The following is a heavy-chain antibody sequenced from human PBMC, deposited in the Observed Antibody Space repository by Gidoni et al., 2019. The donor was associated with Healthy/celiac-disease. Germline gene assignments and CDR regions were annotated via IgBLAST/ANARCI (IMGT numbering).Heavy chain of an antibody. CDR2: ISGSGGSP. CDR3: ARSRSSSSPFFDF. J-gene: IGHJ4*02. CDR1: GVTFISYA. D-gene: IGHD6-6*01. V-gene: IGHV3-23*01. Sequence: ERQLLETGGGLGQPGGSLRLTCAASGVTFISYAMSWVRQAPGKGLDWVSAISGSGGSPFSAASVKCRFTISRDNSKTTLYLQMNSLSAEDTAVYYCARSRSSSSPFFDFWGQGTLVTVSS.